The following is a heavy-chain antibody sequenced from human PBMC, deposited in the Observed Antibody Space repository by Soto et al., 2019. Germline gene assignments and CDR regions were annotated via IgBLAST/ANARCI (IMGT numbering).Heavy chain of an antibody. J-gene: IGHJ3*02. V-gene: IGHV4-34*01. Sequence: GSLRLSCTASGFTFGDYAMSWIRQSPGKGLVWIGEINHSGSNTYSPSLKSRVTMSLDTSKNQFSLKLTSVTAADTAVYYCARGGSNDWQVAFDIWGQGTMVTVS. D-gene: IGHD3-9*01. CDR2: INHSGSN. CDR1: GFTFGDYA. CDR3: ARGGSNDWQVAFDI.